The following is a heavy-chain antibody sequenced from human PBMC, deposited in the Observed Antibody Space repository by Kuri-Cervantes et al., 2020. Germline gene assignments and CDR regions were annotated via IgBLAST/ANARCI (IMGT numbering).Heavy chain of an antibody. V-gene: IGHV3-48*02. CDR1: GFTFSSYS. D-gene: IGHD6-25*01. J-gene: IGHJ4*02. CDR3: ARDSNSGGTWSDVFDY. Sequence: GESLKISCAASGFTFSSYSMNWVRQAPGKGLEWVSYISGSSSTIYYADSVKGRFTISRDNAKNSLFLQMNSLRDEDTAVYYCARDSNSGGTWSDVFDYWGQGTLVTVSS. CDR2: ISGSSSTI.